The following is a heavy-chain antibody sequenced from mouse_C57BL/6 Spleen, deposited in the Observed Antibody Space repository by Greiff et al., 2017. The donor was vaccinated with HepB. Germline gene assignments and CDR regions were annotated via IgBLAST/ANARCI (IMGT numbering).Heavy chain of an antibody. J-gene: IGHJ3*01. CDR3: ATSGGAWFAY. Sequence: EVNVVESGGGLVKPGGSLKLSCAASGFTFSDYGMHWVRQAPEKGLEWVAYISSGSSTIYYADTVKGRFTISRDNAKNTLFLQMTSLRSEDTAMYYCATSGGAWFAYWGQGTLVTVSA. V-gene: IGHV5-17*01. CDR2: ISSGSSTI. CDR1: GFTFSDYG.